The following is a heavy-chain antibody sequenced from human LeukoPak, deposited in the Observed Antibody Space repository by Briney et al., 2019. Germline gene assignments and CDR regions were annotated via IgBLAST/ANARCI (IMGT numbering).Heavy chain of an antibody. Sequence: GGSLRLSCAAPGFWFSNYGINWVRQAPGKGLEWVSVISGNGDDAFYADSVKGRFRNPRDNSKNTVYLQMNSLRADDTAVYYCAKRDWPYYFDYWGQGTLVAVSS. CDR3: AKRDWPYYFDY. J-gene: IGHJ4*02. D-gene: IGHD3/OR15-3a*01. V-gene: IGHV3-23*01. CDR1: GFWFSNYG. CDR2: ISGNGDDA.